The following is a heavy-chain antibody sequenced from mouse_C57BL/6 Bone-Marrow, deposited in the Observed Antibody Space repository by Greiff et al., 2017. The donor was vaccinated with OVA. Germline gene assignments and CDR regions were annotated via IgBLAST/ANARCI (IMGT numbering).Heavy chain of an antibody. CDR2: IYPRSGNT. D-gene: IGHD1-1*01. Sequence: VKLQESGAELARPGASVKLSCKASGYTFTSYGISWVKQRTGQGLEWIGEIYPRSGNTYYNEKFKGKATLTADKSSSTAYMELRSLTSKDSAVYFCARPYGSSGYWGQGTTLTVSS. V-gene: IGHV1-81*01. CDR1: GYTFTSYG. J-gene: IGHJ2*01. CDR3: ARPYGSSGY.